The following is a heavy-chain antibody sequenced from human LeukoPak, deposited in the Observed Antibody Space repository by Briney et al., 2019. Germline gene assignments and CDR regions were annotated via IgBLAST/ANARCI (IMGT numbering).Heavy chain of an antibody. Sequence: SVTLSLTCTVSGGSISSYSWSWIPQPPGKGREWIGYIYYSGNTNYNPSLKSRVTIPVDTSKNQFSLKLSSVTAADTAVYYCARVRGYYDTSGTYRSLAHFDYWGQGTLVTVSP. CDR3: ARVRGYYDTSGTYRSLAHFDY. CDR2: IYYSGNT. CDR1: GGSISSYS. J-gene: IGHJ4*02. V-gene: IGHV4-59*01. D-gene: IGHD3-22*01.